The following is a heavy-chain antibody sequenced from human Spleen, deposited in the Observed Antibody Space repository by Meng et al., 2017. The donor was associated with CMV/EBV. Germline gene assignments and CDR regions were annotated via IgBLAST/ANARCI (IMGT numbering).Heavy chain of an antibody. CDR1: GFTVSSNY. J-gene: IGHJ4*02. D-gene: IGHD3-3*01. Sequence: GGSLRLSCAASGFTVSSNYMSWVRQAPGKGLEWVSVIYSGGSTYYADSVKGRFTISRDNSKKTLYLQMNSLRAEDTAVYYCAKEGGFWSGFDYWGQGTLVTVSS. CDR2: IYSGGST. V-gene: IGHV3-66*02. CDR3: AKEGGFWSGFDY.